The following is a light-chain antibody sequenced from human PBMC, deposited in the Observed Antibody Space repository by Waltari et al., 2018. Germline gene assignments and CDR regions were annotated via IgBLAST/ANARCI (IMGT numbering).Light chain of an antibody. V-gene: IGKV3-11*01. CDR3: QQRSNWPSLS. CDR2: DAS. J-gene: IGKJ4*01. CDR1: QSVSSF. Sequence: EIVLTQSPATLSLSPGERATLSCRASQSVSSFLAWFQQKPGQAPRLLIFDASKRATDIPARFSATGSVTDFTLTISSLEPEDFAVYYCQQRSNWPSLSFGGGTKVEIK.